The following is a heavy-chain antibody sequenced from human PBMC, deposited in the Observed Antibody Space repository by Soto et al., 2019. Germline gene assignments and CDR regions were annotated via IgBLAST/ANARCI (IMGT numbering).Heavy chain of an antibody. CDR2: IIPIFGTA. D-gene: IGHD3-3*01. J-gene: IGHJ6*02. Sequence: SVKVSCKASGYTFSSYAISWVRQAPGQGLEWMGGIIPIFGTANYAQKFQGRVTITADKSTSTAYMELRSLRSDDTAVYYCARDPSSTGYDFWRGYYLTYDDYGMDVWGQGTTVTVSS. V-gene: IGHV1-69*06. CDR1: GYTFSSYA. CDR3: ARDPSSTGYDFWRGYYLTYDDYGMDV.